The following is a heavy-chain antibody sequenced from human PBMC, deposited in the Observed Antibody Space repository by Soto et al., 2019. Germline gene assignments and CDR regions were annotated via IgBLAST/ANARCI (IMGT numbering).Heavy chain of an antibody. CDR2: ISSSGST. Sequence: QLQLQESGPGLVKPSETLSLTCTVSGGSISSSSYYWGWIRQPPGKGLEWLGSISSSGSTYYNPSLKSRATISLDTPKNQFSLKLSSVTAADTAVYYCARIAAPYYFDYWGQGTLVTVSS. CDR3: ARIAAPYYFDY. D-gene: IGHD6-25*01. CDR1: GGSISSSSYY. V-gene: IGHV4-39*01. J-gene: IGHJ4*02.